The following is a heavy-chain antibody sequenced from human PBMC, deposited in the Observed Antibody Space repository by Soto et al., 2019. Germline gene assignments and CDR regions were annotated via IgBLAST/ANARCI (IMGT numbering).Heavy chain of an antibody. J-gene: IGHJ3*02. D-gene: IGHD3-9*01. Sequence: QVQLQESGPGLVKPSETLSLTCTVSGGSISSYYWSWIRQPPGKGLEWIGYIYYSGSTNYNPSLKSRVTIPVDTSKTQFSLKLSSVTAADTAVYYCARALILTGYYIHDAFDIWGQGTMVTVSS. CDR2: IYYSGST. CDR1: GGSISSYY. CDR3: ARALILTGYYIHDAFDI. V-gene: IGHV4-59*01.